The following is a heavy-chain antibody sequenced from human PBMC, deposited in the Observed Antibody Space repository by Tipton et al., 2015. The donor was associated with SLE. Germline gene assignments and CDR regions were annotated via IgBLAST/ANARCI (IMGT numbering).Heavy chain of an antibody. CDR2: IDPDDSDT. D-gene: IGHD3-10*01. CDR1: GYSFTNSW. CDR3: AGRWVQTVFDY. Sequence: QSGAEVKKPGEALQISCKTSGYSFTNSWIVWFRHMPGKGMECMGMIDPDDSDTRYNPSFQGHVSMSIDRSTTTAYLQWRSLKASDTAMYFCAGRWVQTVFDYWGQGTLVIVSS. J-gene: IGHJ4*02. V-gene: IGHV5-51*03.